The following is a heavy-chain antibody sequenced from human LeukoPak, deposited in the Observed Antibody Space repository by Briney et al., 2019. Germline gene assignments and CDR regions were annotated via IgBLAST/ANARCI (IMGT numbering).Heavy chain of an antibody. CDR3: ARVRGLVILDAFDI. V-gene: IGHV1-18*01. CDR1: GYTFTSYG. Sequence: GASVKVSCKASGYTFTSYGISWVRQAPGQGLEWMGWISAYNGNTNYAQKLQGRVTMTTVTSTSTAYMELRSLRSDDTAVYYCARVRGLVILDAFDIWGQGTMVTVSS. J-gene: IGHJ3*02. D-gene: IGHD3/OR15-3a*01. CDR2: ISAYNGNT.